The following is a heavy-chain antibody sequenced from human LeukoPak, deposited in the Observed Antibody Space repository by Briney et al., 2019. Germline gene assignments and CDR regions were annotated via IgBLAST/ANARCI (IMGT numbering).Heavy chain of an antibody. D-gene: IGHD3-10*01. J-gene: IGHJ4*02. CDR2: ISYDGSNK. CDR1: GFTFSSYA. Sequence: QPGRSLRLSCAASGFTFSSYAMHWVRQAPGKGLEWVAVISYDGSNKYYADSVKGRFTISRDNAKNSLYLQMNSLRDEDTAVYYCARHYYGTDYWGQGTLVTVSS. V-gene: IGHV3-30-3*01. CDR3: ARHYYGTDY.